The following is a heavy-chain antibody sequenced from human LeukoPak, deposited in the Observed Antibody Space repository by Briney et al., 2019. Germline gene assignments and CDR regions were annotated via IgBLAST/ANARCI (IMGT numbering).Heavy chain of an antibody. J-gene: IGHJ4*02. CDR2: INEDGGEK. Sequence: GGSLRLSCAASGFPFSTYWMSWVRQAPGKGLEWVANINEDGGEKYYVDSVKGRFTITRDNARNSLYMQMNSLRAEDTAVYYCARTSGDPFDWWGQGTLVTVSS. CDR3: ARTSGDPFDW. CDR1: GFPFSTYW. D-gene: IGHD4-17*01. V-gene: IGHV3-7*01.